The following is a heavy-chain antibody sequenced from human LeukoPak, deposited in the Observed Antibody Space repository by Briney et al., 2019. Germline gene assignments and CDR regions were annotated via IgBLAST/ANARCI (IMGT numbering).Heavy chain of an antibody. D-gene: IGHD4-17*01. V-gene: IGHV1-69*05. CDR3: AMSNGDSYYYYMDV. J-gene: IGHJ6*03. CDR1: GGTFNSYA. CDR2: IIPIFGTA. Sequence: GASVKVSCKASGGTFNSYAISWVRQAPGQGLEWMGGIIPIFGTANYAQKFQGRVTITTDESTSTAYMELSSLRSEDTAVYYCAMSNGDSYYYYMDVWGKGTTVTVSS.